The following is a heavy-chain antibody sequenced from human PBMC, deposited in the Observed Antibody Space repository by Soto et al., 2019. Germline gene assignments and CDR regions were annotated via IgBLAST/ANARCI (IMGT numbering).Heavy chain of an antibody. Sequence: GGSLRLSCAASGFTFDDYGMSWVRQAPGKGLEWVGRIKSKTDGGTTDYAAPVKGRFTISRDDSKNTLYLQMNSLKTEDTAVYYFTTLSYSSSSSDYYYYYYMDVWGKGTTVTVS. D-gene: IGHD6-6*01. CDR1: GFTFDDYG. J-gene: IGHJ6*03. V-gene: IGHV3-15*01. CDR3: TTLSYSSSSSDYYYYYYMDV. CDR2: IKSKTDGGTT.